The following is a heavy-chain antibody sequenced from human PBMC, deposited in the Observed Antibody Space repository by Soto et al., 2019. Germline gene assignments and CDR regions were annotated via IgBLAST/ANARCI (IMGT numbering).Heavy chain of an antibody. Sequence: GGSLRLSCAASGFTFSSYAMSWVRQAPGKGLEWVSAISGSGGSTYYADSVKGRFTISRDNSKNTLYLQMNSLRAEGTAVYYCAKAPYGSGSYVGYYFDYWGQGTLVTVSS. D-gene: IGHD3-10*01. CDR2: ISGSGGST. J-gene: IGHJ4*02. CDR3: AKAPYGSGSYVGYYFDY. CDR1: GFTFSSYA. V-gene: IGHV3-23*01.